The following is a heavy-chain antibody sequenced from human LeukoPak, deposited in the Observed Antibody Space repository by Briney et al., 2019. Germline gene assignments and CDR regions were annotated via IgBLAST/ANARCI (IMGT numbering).Heavy chain of an antibody. J-gene: IGHJ4*02. V-gene: IGHV3-21*01. Sequence: GGSLRLSCAASGFTVSSNYMSWVRQAPGKGLEWVSSISSSSSYIYYADSVKGRFTISRDNAKNSLFLQMSSLRVEDTAVYYCASLKGQNYWGQGTLVTVSS. CDR3: ASLKGQNY. CDR1: GFTVSSNY. CDR2: ISSSSSYI.